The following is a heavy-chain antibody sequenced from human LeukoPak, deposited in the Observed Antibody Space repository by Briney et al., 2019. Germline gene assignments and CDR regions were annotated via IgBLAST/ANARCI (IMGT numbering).Heavy chain of an antibody. CDR2: INHSGST. J-gene: IGHJ6*03. CDR3: ARIPSRGSYGYYYYYYYMDV. D-gene: IGHD1-26*01. Sequence: PAETLSLTCAVYGGSFSGYYWSWIRQPPGKGLEWIGEINHSGSTNYSPSLKSRVTISVDTSKNQFSLKLSSVTAADMAVYYCARIPSRGSYGYYYYYYYMDVWGKGTTVTVSS. V-gene: IGHV4-34*01. CDR1: GGSFSGYY.